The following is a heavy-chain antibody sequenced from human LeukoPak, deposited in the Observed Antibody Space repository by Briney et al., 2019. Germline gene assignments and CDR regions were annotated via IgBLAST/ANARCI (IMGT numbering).Heavy chain of an antibody. J-gene: IGHJ4*02. CDR2: ISGSGGST. Sequence: GGSLRLSCAASGFTFSSYAMSWVRQAPGKGLEWVSVISGSGGSTYYADSVKGRFTISRDNSKNTLYLQTNSLRAEDTAVYYCARDRDYYDSSGYYLAGNDYWGQGTLVTVSS. CDR1: GFTFSSYA. V-gene: IGHV3-23*01. CDR3: ARDRDYYDSSGYYLAGNDY. D-gene: IGHD3-22*01.